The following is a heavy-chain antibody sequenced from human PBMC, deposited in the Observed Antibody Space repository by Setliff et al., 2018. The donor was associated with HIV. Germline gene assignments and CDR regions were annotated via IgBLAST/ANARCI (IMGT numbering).Heavy chain of an antibody. CDR2: IKQDGSEK. CDR1: GFTFSTYW. V-gene: IGHV3-7*05. Sequence: LRLSCAASGFTFSTYWMSWVRQAPGKGLEWVANIKQDGSEKNYMDSVKGRFTISRDNAKNSLYLQMNSLRVEDTAVYYCATDCAVVGGTGSLDSWGQGTLVT. CDR3: ATDCAVVGGTGSLDS. D-gene: IGHD1-26*01. J-gene: IGHJ4*02.